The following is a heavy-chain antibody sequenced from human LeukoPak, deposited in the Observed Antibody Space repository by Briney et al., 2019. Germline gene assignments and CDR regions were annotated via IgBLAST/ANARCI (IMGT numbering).Heavy chain of an antibody. J-gene: IGHJ3*02. CDR2: ISSSSSYI. Sequence: GSLRLSCAASGFTFSSYSMNWVRQAPGKGLEWVSSISSSSSYIYYADSVKGRFTISRDNAKNSLYLQMNSLRAEDTAVYYCAREQNYYDSSGYSARSAFDIWGQGTMVTVSS. V-gene: IGHV3-21*01. CDR1: GFTFSSYS. CDR3: AREQNYYDSSGYSARSAFDI. D-gene: IGHD3-22*01.